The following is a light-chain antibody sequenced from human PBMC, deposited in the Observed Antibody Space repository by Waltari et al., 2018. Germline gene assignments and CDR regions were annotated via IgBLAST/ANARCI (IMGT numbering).Light chain of an antibody. CDR3: QQYNNWPPLYT. CDR2: DTS. J-gene: IGKJ2*01. V-gene: IGKV3-15*01. Sequence: EIVMTQSPATLSMSPGERATLSCRASQRISTNLAWYQQRPGQAPRLLIYDTSTRATGIPVKFSGSGSGTEFTLTISDLQPEDFAVYYCQQYNNWPPLYTFGQGTKLDIK. CDR1: QRISTN.